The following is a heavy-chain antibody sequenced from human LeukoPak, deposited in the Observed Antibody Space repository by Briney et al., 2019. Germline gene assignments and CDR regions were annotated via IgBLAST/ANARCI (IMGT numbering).Heavy chain of an antibody. CDR2: ISGSGGST. D-gene: IGHD3-9*01. CDR3: AKDSLYYDILTGYYNAWFDP. Sequence: PGGSLRLSCAASGFTFSSYAMSWVRQAPGKGLEWVSAISGSGGSTYYADSVKGRFTISRDNSKNTLYLQMNSLRAEDTAVYYCAKDSLYYDILTGYYNAWFDPWCQGTLVTVSS. V-gene: IGHV3-23*01. J-gene: IGHJ5*02. CDR1: GFTFSSYA.